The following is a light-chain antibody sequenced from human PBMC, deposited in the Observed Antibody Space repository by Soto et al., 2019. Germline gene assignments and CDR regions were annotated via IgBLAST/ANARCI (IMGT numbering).Light chain of an antibody. Sequence: QSALTQPPSASGSPGQSVTISCTGTSSDVGAYKYVSWYQQYPGKAPKLMIYEVTTRPSGVPDRFSGSKSDNTASLTVAALEDEDEDDYYCTSYVGNDIWVFGGGTQVTVL. CDR2: EVT. CDR3: TSYVGNDIWV. J-gene: IGLJ3*02. CDR1: SSDVGAYKY. V-gene: IGLV2-8*01.